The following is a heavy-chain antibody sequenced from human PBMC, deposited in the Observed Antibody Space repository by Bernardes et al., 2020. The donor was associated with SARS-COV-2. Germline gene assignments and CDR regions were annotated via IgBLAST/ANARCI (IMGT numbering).Heavy chain of an antibody. J-gene: IGHJ4*02. D-gene: IGHD6-19*01. Sequence: GGSLRLSCAASGFTFSDYGIHWVRQAPGKGLEWVANIKRDGSETYYVDSVKGRFTISRDNAKNSLYLQMNSLRPDDTALYYCAKDYETGELGIAVEGYCGHWGQGTLVTVSS. V-gene: IGHV3-7*03. CDR1: GFTFSDYG. CDR3: AKDYETGELGIAVEGYCGH. CDR2: IKRDGSET.